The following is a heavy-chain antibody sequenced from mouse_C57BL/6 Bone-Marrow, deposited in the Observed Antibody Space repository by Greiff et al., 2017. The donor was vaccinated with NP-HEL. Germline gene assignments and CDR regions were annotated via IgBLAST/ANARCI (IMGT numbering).Heavy chain of an antibody. CDR3: ARSYWGTWFAY. CDR2: INPNNGGT. D-gene: IGHD2-10*01. J-gene: IGHJ3*01. Sequence: VQLQQSGPELVKPGASVKISCKASGYTFTDYYMNWVKQSHGKSLEWIGDINPNNGGTSYNQKFKGKATLTVDKSSSTAYMVLRSLTSEDSAVYYCARSYWGTWFAYWGQGTLVTVSA. CDR1: GYTFTDYY. V-gene: IGHV1-26*01.